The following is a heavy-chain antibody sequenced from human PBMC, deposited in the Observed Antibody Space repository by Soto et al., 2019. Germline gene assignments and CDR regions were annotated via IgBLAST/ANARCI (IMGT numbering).Heavy chain of an antibody. Sequence: QVQLVQSGAEVKKPGSXVKVSXXASXGXFXSYAFSWVRQAPGQGLEWMGGIIPVSGAAHYAQKFQGRVTITADESTSTAYMELSSLSSQDTAVYYCATALGCRSTSCTLDYWGQGTRVIVSS. V-gene: IGHV1-69*01. CDR1: XGXFXSYA. CDR3: ATALGCRSTSCTLDY. CDR2: IIPVSGAA. J-gene: IGHJ4*02. D-gene: IGHD2-2*01.